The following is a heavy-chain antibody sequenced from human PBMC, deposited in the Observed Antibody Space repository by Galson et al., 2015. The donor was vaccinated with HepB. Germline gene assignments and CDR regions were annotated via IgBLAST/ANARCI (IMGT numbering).Heavy chain of an antibody. V-gene: IGHV3-21*06. CDR1: GFTFSNYN. CDR3: AREGIGPRREAFDI. J-gene: IGHJ3*02. D-gene: IGHD6-6*01. CDR2: ISDNTRSI. Sequence: SLRLSCAASGFTFSNYNLNWVRQAPGKGLEWVSSISDNTRSIYYADSVKGRFTISRDNAKNLLYLQMNSLRVEDTAVYYCAREGIGPRREAFDIWGQGTMVTVSS.